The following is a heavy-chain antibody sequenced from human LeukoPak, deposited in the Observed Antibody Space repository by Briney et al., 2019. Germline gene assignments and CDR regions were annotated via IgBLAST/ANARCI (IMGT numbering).Heavy chain of an antibody. CDR1: GYTFTSYG. CDR2: ISAYNGNT. V-gene: IGHV1-18*01. CDR3: ARCGIAVAEGDAFDI. Sequence: GASVKVSCKASGYTFTSYGISWVRQAPGQGLEWMGWISAYNGNTNYAQKLQGRVTMTTDTSTSTAYMELRSLRSDDTAVYYRARCGIAVAEGDAFDIWGQGTMVTVSS. J-gene: IGHJ3*02. D-gene: IGHD6-19*01.